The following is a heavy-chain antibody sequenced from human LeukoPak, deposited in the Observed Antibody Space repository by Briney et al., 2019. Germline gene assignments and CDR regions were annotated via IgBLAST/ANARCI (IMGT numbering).Heavy chain of an antibody. J-gene: IGHJ3*02. CDR1: GYTFTGYY. V-gene: IGHV1-2*02. CDR2: INPNSGGT. Sequence: ASVTVSCKASGYTFTGYYMHWVRQAPGQGLEWMGWINPNSGGTNYAQKFQGRVTMTRDTSISTAYMELSRLRSDDTAVYYCARVAYCGGDCRPDAFDIWGQGTMVTVSS. D-gene: IGHD2-21*01. CDR3: ARVAYCGGDCRPDAFDI.